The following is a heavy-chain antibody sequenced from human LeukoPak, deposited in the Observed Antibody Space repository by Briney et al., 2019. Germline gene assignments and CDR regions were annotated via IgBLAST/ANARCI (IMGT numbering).Heavy chain of an antibody. D-gene: IGHD6-19*01. CDR3: AREHSSGWYFFAY. CDR2: INWNAGRT. V-gene: IGHV3-20*04. CDR1: GFIFDDYG. J-gene: IGHJ4*02. Sequence: GGSLRLPCAASGFIFDDYGMGWVRQAPGKGLEWVSGINWNAGRTDYADSVKDRFTISRDNAKNSLYLQMSSLRAEDTALYYCAREHSSGWYFFAYWGQGTLVTVSS.